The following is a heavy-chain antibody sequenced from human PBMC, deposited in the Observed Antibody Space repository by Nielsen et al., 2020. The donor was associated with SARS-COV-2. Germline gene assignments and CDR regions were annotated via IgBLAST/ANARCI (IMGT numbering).Heavy chain of an antibody. Sequence: GESLKISCAASGFTFSSYSMNWVRQAPGKGLEWVSSISSSSSYIYYADSVKGRFTISRDNAKNSLYLQMNSLRDEDTAVYYCARDTRNYYYYYMDVWGKGTTVTVSS. V-gene: IGHV3-21*01. CDR2: ISSSSSYI. CDR3: ARDTRNYYYYYMDV. CDR1: GFTFSSYS. J-gene: IGHJ6*03.